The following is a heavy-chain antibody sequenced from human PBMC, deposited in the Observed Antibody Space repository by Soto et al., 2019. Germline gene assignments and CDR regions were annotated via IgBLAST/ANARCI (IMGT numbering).Heavy chain of an antibody. V-gene: IGHV3-30-3*01. CDR3: ARDRIAGGDYYYYYGMDV. CDR1: GFTFSSYA. D-gene: IGHD6-13*01. Sequence: GGSLRLSCAASGFTFSSYAMHWVRQAPGKGLEWVAVISYDGSNKYYADSVKGRFTISRDNSKNTLYLQMNSLRAEDTAVYYCARDRIAGGDYYYYYGMDVWGQGTTVTSP. CDR2: ISYDGSNK. J-gene: IGHJ6*02.